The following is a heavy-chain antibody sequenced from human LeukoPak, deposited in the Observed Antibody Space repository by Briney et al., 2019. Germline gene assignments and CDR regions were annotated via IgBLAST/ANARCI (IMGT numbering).Heavy chain of an antibody. CDR3: ARHVTLGDDYGVPTRTYYFDY. J-gene: IGHJ4*02. D-gene: IGHD4-17*01. CDR2: IYYSGST. V-gene: IGHV4-59*08. Sequence: SETLSLTCTVSGDSISSYYWSWIRQPPGKGLKWIGYIYYSGSTNYNPSLKSRVTISVDTSKNQFSLKLSSVTAADTAVYYCARHVTLGDDYGVPTRTYYFDYWGQGTLVTVSS. CDR1: GDSISSYY.